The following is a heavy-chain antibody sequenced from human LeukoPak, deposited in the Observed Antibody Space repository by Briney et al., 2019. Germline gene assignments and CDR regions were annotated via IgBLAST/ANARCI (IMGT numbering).Heavy chain of an antibody. CDR2: MNPNSGNT. CDR1: GYTFTCYD. J-gene: IGHJ4*02. V-gene: IGHV1-8*02. D-gene: IGHD3-22*01. Sequence: ASVKYSCKASGYTFTCYDINWVRQATGQGLEWMGWMNPNSGNTGYAQKFQGRVTMTRDTSISTAYMELSRLRSDDTAVYYCARDPFDYYDSSGYWVYWGQGTLVTVSS. CDR3: ARDPFDYYDSSGYWVY.